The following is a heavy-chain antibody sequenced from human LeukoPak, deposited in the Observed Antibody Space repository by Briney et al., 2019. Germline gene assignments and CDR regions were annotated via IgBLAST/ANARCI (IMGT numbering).Heavy chain of an antibody. Sequence: SETLSLTCTVSGGSISSGDYYWSWIRQPPGKGLEWIGYIYYSGSTYYNPSLKSRVTISVDTSKNQFSLKLSSVTAADTAVYYCARLKGGFGVHFDYGGQGTLVTVSS. D-gene: IGHD5/OR15-5a*01. CDR3: ARLKGGFGVHFDY. CDR1: GGSISSGDYY. CDR2: IYYSGST. V-gene: IGHV4-30-4*01. J-gene: IGHJ4*02.